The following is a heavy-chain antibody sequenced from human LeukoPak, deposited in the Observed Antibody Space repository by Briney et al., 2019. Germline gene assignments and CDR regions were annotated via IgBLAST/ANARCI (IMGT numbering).Heavy chain of an antibody. D-gene: IGHD2-2*01. Sequence: SETLSLTCTVSGGSISSSSYYWGWIRQPPGKGLEWIGYIYYSGSTYYNPSLKSRVTISVDTSKNQFSLKLSSVTAADTAVYYCARVVGAAYYFYYMDVWGKGTTVTVSS. CDR3: ARVVGAAYYFYYMDV. CDR2: IYYSGST. CDR1: GGSISSSSYY. J-gene: IGHJ6*03. V-gene: IGHV4-30-4*08.